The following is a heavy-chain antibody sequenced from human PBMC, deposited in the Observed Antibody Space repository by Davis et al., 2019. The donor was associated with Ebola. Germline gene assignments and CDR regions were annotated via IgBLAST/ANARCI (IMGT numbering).Heavy chain of an antibody. D-gene: IGHD4-17*01. CDR1: GYTLTDLS. CDR2: FDPEDAEP. Sequence: ASVKVSCKVSGYTLTDLSIHWVRQAPGKGLEWMGYFDPEDAEPIYAQKFQGRVTITADKSTSTAYMELSSLRSEDTAVYYCASETTVTTEYFQHWGQGTLVTVSS. V-gene: IGHV1-24*01. CDR3: ASETTVTTEYFQH. J-gene: IGHJ1*01.